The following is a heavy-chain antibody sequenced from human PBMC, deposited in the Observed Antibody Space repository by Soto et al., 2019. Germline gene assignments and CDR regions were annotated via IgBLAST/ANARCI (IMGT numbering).Heavy chain of an antibody. CDR1: GGSISSYY. D-gene: IGHD3-10*01. V-gene: IGHV4-59*01. Sequence: PSETLSLTCPVSGGSISSYYWSWIRQPPGKGLEWIGYIYYSGSTNYNPSLKSRVTISVDTSKNQFSLKLSSVTAADTAVYYCAREGGDGEFGEFQSMDVWGKGTTVTVS. CDR2: IYYSGST. J-gene: IGHJ6*03. CDR3: AREGGDGEFGEFQSMDV.